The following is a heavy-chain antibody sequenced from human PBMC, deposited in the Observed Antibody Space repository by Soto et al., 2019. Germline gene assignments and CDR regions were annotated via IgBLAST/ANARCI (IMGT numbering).Heavy chain of an antibody. J-gene: IGHJ3*02. CDR3: GRIQCRGFTIDI. V-gene: IGHV2-26*01. CDR2: IFANDEE. CDR1: GFSLSNGRTG. Sequence: QVTLKESGPVLVKPTETLTLTCTVSGFSLSNGRTGVSWIRQSPGKATEWLGHIFANDEESYIPSLKSRLIISKDTSKSQVVLTMTNIDPEHTATYYCGRIQCRGFTIDIWGQGTIVTVSS. D-gene: IGHD3-10*01.